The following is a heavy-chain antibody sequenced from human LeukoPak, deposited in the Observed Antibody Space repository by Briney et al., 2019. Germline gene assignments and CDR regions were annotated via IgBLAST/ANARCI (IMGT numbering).Heavy chain of an antibody. CDR3: ARRPPSSGSLDYDY. CDR1: GYSFTNYW. D-gene: IGHD2-15*01. V-gene: IGHV5-51*01. J-gene: IGHJ4*02. CDR2: IYPGDSDT. Sequence: GESLKISCKGSGYSFTNYWIGWVRQMPGKGPEWMGIIYPGDSDTRYSPSFQGQVTISADKSISTAYLQWSGLKASDTAMYYCARRPPSSGSLDYDYWGQGTLVTVSS.